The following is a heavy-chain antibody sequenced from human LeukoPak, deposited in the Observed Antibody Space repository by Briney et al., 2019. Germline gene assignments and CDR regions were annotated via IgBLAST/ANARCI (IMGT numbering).Heavy chain of an antibody. Sequence: SETLSLTCAFSGVSFSGYYWSWIRQPPGKGLEWIGEINHSGSTNYNPSLKSRVTISADTSKNQFSLKLASVTAAETAVYFCGRWVGWYGDYYFDYWGQETLVPVSS. CDR2: INHSGST. CDR1: GVSFSGYY. D-gene: IGHD4-17*01. J-gene: IGHJ4*02. CDR3: GRWVGWYGDYYFDY. V-gene: IGHV4-34*01.